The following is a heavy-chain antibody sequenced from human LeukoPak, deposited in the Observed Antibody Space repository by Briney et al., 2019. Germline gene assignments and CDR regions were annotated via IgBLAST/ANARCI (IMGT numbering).Heavy chain of an antibody. V-gene: IGHV3-23*01. Sequence: GGSLRLSCAASGFTFSSYAMSWVRQAPGKGLEWVSAIGGNGGSTYYADSVKGRFTISRDNSKDTLYLQMNSLRAEDTAVYYCARALVVVPAPYGMDVWGQGTTVTVSS. CDR1: GFTFSSYA. D-gene: IGHD2-2*01. J-gene: IGHJ6*02. CDR2: IGGNGGST. CDR3: ARALVVVPAPYGMDV.